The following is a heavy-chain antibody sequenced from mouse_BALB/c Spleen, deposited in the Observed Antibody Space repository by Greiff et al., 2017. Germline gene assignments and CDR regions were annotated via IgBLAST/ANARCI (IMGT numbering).Heavy chain of an antibody. Sequence: QVQLMESGPGLVAPSQCLSITCTVSGFSFTSYGVHWVRQPPGKGLEWLGVIWAGGSTNYNSALISRLSISKDNSKSQVFLKLNSLQTDDTATYYCAKDGNYAYAMDYWGQGTSVTVSS. CDR2: IWAGGST. J-gene: IGHJ4*01. CDR1: GFSFTSYG. CDR3: AKDGNYAYAMDY. D-gene: IGHD2-1*01. V-gene: IGHV2-9*02.